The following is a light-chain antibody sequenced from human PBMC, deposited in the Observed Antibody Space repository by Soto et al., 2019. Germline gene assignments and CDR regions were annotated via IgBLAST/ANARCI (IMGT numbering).Light chain of an antibody. CDR3: QQYNSYWT. Sequence: DIQMTQSPSTLSASVGDRVTITCRASQSIGSWLAWYQQKPGKAPKLLIYKASSLESGVPSRFSGSGSGTKFTLTISSLQPDDFATYYCQQYNSYWTFGQGTRWIS. CDR1: QSIGSW. J-gene: IGKJ1*01. CDR2: KAS. V-gene: IGKV1-5*03.